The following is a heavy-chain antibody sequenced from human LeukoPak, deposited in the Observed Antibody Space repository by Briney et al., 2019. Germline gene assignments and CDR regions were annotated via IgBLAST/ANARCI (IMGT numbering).Heavy chain of an antibody. CDR2: INHSGST. J-gene: IGHJ3*02. CDR3: ARAPTWHYYDSSGRRSAFDI. D-gene: IGHD3-22*01. CDR1: GGSFSGYY. Sequence: SETLSLTCAVYGGSFSGYYWSWIRQPPGKGLEWIGEINHSGSTNYNPSLKSRVTISVDTSKNQFSLKLSSVTAADTAVYYCARAPTWHYYDSSGRRSAFDIWGQGTMVTVSS. V-gene: IGHV4-34*01.